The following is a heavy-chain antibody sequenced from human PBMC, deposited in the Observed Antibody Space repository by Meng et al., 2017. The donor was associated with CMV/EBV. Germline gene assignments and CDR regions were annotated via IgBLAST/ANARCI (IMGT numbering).Heavy chain of an antibody. CDR2: IKQDGSEK. D-gene: IGHD3-16*01. CDR1: GFTFSSYW. J-gene: IGHJ6*02. CDR3: ARKKGGFRPAANGVGYYYYGMDV. V-gene: IGHV3-7*01. Sequence: SCAASGFTFSSYWMSWVRQAPGKGLEWVANIKQDGSEKYYVDSVKGRFTISRDNAKNSLYLQMNSLRAEDTAVYYCARKKGGFRPAANGVGYYYYGMDVWGQGTTVTVSS.